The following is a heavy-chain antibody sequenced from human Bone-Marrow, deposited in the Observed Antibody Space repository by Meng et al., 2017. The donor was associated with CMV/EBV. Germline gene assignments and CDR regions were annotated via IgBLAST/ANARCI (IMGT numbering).Heavy chain of an antibody. Sequence: ASVKVSCKASGYTFTGYYMHWVRQAPGQGLEWMGWINPNSGGTNYAQKFQGRVTMTRDTSISTAYMELSRLRSDDTAVYYCARAKYSGYDWRNNWFAPWGQGPLVTCSS. CDR1: GYTFTGYY. D-gene: IGHD5-12*01. CDR2: INPNSGGT. V-gene: IGHV1-2*02. CDR3: ARAKYSGYDWRNNWFAP. J-gene: IGHJ5*02.